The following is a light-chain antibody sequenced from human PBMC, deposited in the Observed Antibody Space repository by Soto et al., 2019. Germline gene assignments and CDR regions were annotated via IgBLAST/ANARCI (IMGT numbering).Light chain of an antibody. V-gene: IGKV1-5*01. CDR1: QSISCW. Sequence: DIHMTQSPPILSASIGDKVSITCRATQSISCWLAWYQHKPVEAPKLLIYDASDLETGVPLRFSGRGSETEFTLTISSLQPGDFATYYCQQSYSTLWTFGQGTKVDI. CDR3: QQSYSTLWT. CDR2: DAS. J-gene: IGKJ1*01.